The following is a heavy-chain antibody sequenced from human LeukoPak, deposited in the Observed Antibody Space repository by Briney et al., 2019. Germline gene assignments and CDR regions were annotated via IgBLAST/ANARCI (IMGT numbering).Heavy chain of an antibody. CDR2: ISGSGDTT. CDR3: AKSKGSSSGAFDI. D-gene: IGHD2-2*01. CDR1: GFTFSSYA. V-gene: IGHV3-23*01. J-gene: IGHJ3*02. Sequence: GASLRLSCAASGFTFSSYAMSWVRQAPGKGLEWVSTISGSGDTTYYADSVKGRFTISRDNSKNTLYLQMNSLGVEDTAVYYCAKSKGSSSGAFDIWGQGTMVTVSS.